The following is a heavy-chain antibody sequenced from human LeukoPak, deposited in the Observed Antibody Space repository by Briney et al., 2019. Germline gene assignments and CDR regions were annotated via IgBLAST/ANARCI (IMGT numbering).Heavy chain of an antibody. V-gene: IGHV1-2*02. Sequence: ASVKVSCKASGYTFTGYYMHWVRQAPGQGLEWMGWINPNSGGTNYALKFQGRVTMTRDTSISTAYMELSRLRSDDTAVYYCARDSDDSSGYYYNYWGQGTLVTVSS. D-gene: IGHD3-22*01. CDR1: GYTFTGYY. CDR3: ARDSDDSSGYYYNY. CDR2: INPNSGGT. J-gene: IGHJ4*02.